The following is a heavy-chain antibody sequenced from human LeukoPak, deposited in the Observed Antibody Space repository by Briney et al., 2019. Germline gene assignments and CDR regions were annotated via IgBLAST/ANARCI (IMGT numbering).Heavy chain of an antibody. Sequence: ASVKVSCKASGYTFSSYYIHWVRQALGQGLEWMGIMNPSGGSTTYPQKFQGRVTMTRDTSTSIAYMELSSLRSEDTAVYYCARGSGYEADWGQGTLVTVSS. CDR1: GYTFSSYY. D-gene: IGHD3-22*01. CDR3: ARGSGYEAD. V-gene: IGHV1-46*01. CDR2: MNPSGGST. J-gene: IGHJ4*02.